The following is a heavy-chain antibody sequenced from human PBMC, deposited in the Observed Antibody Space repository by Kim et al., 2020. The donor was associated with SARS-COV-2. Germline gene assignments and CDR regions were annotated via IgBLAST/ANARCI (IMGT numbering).Heavy chain of an antibody. CDR1: GGNFRSYG. J-gene: IGHJ5*01. V-gene: IGHV1-69*13. CDR2: FVPLFGST. CDR3: ATGYSAYDFDS. D-gene: IGHD5-12*01. Sequence: SVKVSCKVSGGNFRSYGISWVRQAPGQRPEWMGNFVPLFGSTKYAQKFQDRVTITADESTSAVYMELSSLRFEDTAMYYCATGYSAYDFDSWGQGTLVSVSS.